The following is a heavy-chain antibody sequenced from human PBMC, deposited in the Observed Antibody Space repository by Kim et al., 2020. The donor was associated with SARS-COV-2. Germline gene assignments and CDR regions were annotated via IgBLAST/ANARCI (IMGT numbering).Heavy chain of an antibody. D-gene: IGHD1-26*01. CDR3: ARSSGWELLGDDAFDI. Sequence: ASVKVSCKASGYTFTSYGISWVRQAPGQGLEWMGWISAYNGNTNYAQKLQGRVTMTTDTSTSTAYMELRSLRSDDTAVYYCARSSGWELLGDDAFDIWGQGTMVTVSS. J-gene: IGHJ3*02. CDR1: GYTFTSYG. V-gene: IGHV1-18*01. CDR2: ISAYNGNT.